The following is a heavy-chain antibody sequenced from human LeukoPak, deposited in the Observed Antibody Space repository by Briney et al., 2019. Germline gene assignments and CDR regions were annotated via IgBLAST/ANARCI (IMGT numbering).Heavy chain of an antibody. J-gene: IGHJ4*02. Sequence: ASETLSLTCTVSGASISSSSYYWGWIRQPPGKGLEWIGTIYYSGTNYNPSLKSRVSISVDTSKNQFSLKLSAVTVADTAVYYCSNIVNSIDRRWGGQGTLVTVSS. CDR1: GASISSSSYY. V-gene: IGHV4-39*01. CDR2: IYYSGT. CDR3: SNIVNSIDRRW. D-gene: IGHD2-21*01.